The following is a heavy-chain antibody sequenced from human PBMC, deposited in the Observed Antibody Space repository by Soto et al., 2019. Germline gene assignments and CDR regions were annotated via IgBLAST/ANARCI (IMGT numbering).Heavy chain of an antibody. Sequence: QVQLVQSGAEVKKPGSSVKVSCKASGGTFSNYAISWVRQAPGQGLEWMGGIIPIFGTTNYAQRFQGRVTVTADDAKSTAYMALRSLRSEDTAVYYCARVSSSWYKDYFDYWGQGTLVTVSS. J-gene: IGHJ4*02. V-gene: IGHV1-69*12. D-gene: IGHD6-13*01. CDR3: ARVSSSWYKDYFDY. CDR2: IIPIFGTT. CDR1: GGTFSNYA.